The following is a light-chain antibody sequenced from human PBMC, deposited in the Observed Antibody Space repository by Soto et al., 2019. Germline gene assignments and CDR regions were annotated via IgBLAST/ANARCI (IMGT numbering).Light chain of an antibody. J-gene: IGKJ1*01. Sequence: EILRTHSLASLSLSVHDRVTIPCRASQGIDSSLAWYQQKPGKAPKLLIYDASNLDSGVPARFSGSGSGTEFTLTISSLQPDDIATYYCQQYNNYPWTFGQGTKVDIK. CDR3: QQYNNYPWT. V-gene: IGKV1-5*01. CDR1: QGIDSS. CDR2: DAS.